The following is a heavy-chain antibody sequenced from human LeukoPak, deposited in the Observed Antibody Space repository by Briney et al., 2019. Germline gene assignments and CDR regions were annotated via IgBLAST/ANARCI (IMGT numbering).Heavy chain of an antibody. Sequence: GASVKVSCKASRYTFTSYDINWLRQATGQGLEWMGWMNPNSGNTGYAQKFQGRVTMTRTTSISTAYMELSSLRSEDTAVYYCARSPKGELRDSGYDHGFDYWGQGTLVTVSS. J-gene: IGHJ4*02. D-gene: IGHD5-12*01. V-gene: IGHV1-8*01. CDR2: MNPNSGNT. CDR1: RYTFTSYD. CDR3: ARSPKGELRDSGYDHGFDY.